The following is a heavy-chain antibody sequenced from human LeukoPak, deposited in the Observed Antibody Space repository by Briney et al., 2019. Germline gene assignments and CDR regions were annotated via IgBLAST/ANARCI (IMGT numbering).Heavy chain of an antibody. CDR1: GFTFSSYG. CDR2: ISYDRSNK. V-gene: IGHV3-30*03. CDR3: ARGPYSSSSRGFDP. J-gene: IGHJ5*02. D-gene: IGHD6-6*01. Sequence: GRSLRLSCAASGFTFSSYGMHWVRQAPGKGLEWVAVISYDRSNKYYADSVKGRFTISRDNAKNSLYLQMNSLRAEDTAVYYCARGPYSSSSRGFDPWGQGTLVTVSS.